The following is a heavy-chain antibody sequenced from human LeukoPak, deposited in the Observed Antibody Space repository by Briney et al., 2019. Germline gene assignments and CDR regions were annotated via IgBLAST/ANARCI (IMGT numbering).Heavy chain of an antibody. CDR3: AREGDGYNSYYVDY. J-gene: IGHJ4*02. CDR2: IKQDGSEK. D-gene: IGHD5-24*01. V-gene: IGHV3-7*03. Sequence: GGSLRLSCAASGFTFSSYWMSWVRQAPGKGLEWVANIKQDGSEKYYVDSVKGRFTISRDNAKNSLYLQMNSLRAEDTAVYYCAREGDGYNSYYVDYWGQGTLVTVSS. CDR1: GFTFSSYW.